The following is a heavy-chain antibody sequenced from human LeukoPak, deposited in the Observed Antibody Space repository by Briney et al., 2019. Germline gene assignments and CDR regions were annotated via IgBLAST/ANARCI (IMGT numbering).Heavy chain of an antibody. CDR2: ISGSGTTI. CDR3: AREDYYYSSGF. J-gene: IGHJ4*02. D-gene: IGHD3-10*01. Sequence: PGGSLRLSCAASGFTFSDYYMSWIRQAPGKGLEWVSYISGSGTTIHYSDSVKGRFTVSRDNTKNSLYLQMTSLRAEDTAVYFCAREDYYYSSGFWGQGTLVTVSS. V-gene: IGHV3-11*04. CDR1: GFTFSDYY.